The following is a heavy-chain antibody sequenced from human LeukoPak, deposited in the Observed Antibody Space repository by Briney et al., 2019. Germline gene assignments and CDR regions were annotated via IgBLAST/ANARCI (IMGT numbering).Heavy chain of an antibody. V-gene: IGHV1-3*01. D-gene: IGHD2-15*01. J-gene: IGHJ4*02. CDR3: ARVACSGGSCYSRYYDFDY. CDR1: GYTFTSYA. CDR2: INAGNGNT. Sequence: GASVKASCKASGYTFTSYAMHWVRQAPGQRLEWMGWINAGNGNTKYSQKFQGRVTITRDTSASTAYMELSSLRSEDTAVYYCARVACSGGSCYSRYYDFDYWGQGTLVTVSS.